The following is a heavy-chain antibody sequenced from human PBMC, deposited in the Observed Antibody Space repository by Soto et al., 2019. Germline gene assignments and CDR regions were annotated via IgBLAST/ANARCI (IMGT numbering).Heavy chain of an antibody. J-gene: IGHJ4*02. V-gene: IGHV3-23*01. D-gene: IGHD2-2*01. CDR3: ATVHSTSRSFDY. Sequence: LRLSCAASGFTFSMSAMSWVRQAPGKGLEWVSTTGLNGRTTYYADSVKGRFTVSRDNSKNTLHLQMDSLRAEDTAVYYCATVHSTSRSFDYWGQGTLVTVSS. CDR2: TGLNGRTT. CDR1: GFTFSMSA.